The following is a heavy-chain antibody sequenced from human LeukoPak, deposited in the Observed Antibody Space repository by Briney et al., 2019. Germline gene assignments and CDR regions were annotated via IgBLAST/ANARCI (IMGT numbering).Heavy chain of an antibody. CDR3: AKVLRLDAFDI. CDR2: ISGSGGGT. V-gene: IGHV3-23*01. Sequence: GGSLRLSCAASGFTCSSYAMSWVRQAPGKGLEWVSTISGSGGGTYYADSVKGRFTISRDNSKNTLYLQMNSLRAEDTAVYYCAKVLRLDAFDIWGQGTMVTVSS. J-gene: IGHJ3*02. CDR1: GFTCSSYA. D-gene: IGHD3-3*01.